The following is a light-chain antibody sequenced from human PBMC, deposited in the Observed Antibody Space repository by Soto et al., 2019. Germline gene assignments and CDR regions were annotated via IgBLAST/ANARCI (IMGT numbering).Light chain of an antibody. Sequence: QSALTQPPSASGSPGQSVTISCTGTSSDVGAYNYVSWYQQHAGKAPKLVIYEVTKRPSGVPDRFSGSKSANAASLTVSGLQAEDEADYYCSPLASSNTRVFGGGTKLTVL. CDR3: SPLASSNTRV. CDR2: EVT. V-gene: IGLV2-8*01. J-gene: IGLJ3*02. CDR1: SSDVGAYNY.